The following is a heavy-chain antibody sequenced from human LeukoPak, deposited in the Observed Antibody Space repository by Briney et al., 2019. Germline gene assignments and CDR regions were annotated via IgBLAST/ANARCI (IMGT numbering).Heavy chain of an antibody. J-gene: IGHJ5*02. D-gene: IGHD2-21*02. V-gene: IGHV3-74*01. CDR1: GFTFSSYW. Sequence: PGGSLRLSCAASGFTFSSYWMHWVRQAPGKGLVWASRINSDGSSTSYADSVKGRFTISRDNAKNTLYLQMNSLRAEDTAVYYCARDLSWVTAIPLSWFDPWGQGTLVTVSS. CDR2: INSDGSST. CDR3: ARDLSWVTAIPLSWFDP.